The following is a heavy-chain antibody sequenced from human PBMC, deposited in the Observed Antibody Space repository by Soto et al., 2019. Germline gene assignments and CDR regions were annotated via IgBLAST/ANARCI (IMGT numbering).Heavy chain of an antibody. J-gene: IGHJ6*03. CDR1: GGSISSSSYY. CDR3: ARYGITGTTPPPYYYYMDV. Sequence: QLQLQESGPGLVKPSETLSLTCTVSGGSISSSSYYWGWIRQPPGKGLEWIGSIYYSGSTYYNPSLNSRVTISVDTSKNQFSLKLSSVTAADTAVYYWARYGITGTTPPPYYYYMDVWGKGTTVTVSS. CDR2: IYYSGST. D-gene: IGHD1-7*01. V-gene: IGHV4-39*01.